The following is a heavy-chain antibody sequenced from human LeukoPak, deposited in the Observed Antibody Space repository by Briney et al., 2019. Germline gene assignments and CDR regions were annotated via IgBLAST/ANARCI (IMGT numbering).Heavy chain of an antibody. CDR3: ARVVASTSIDS. D-gene: IGHD2-15*01. Sequence: SETLSLTCIVSGYSIISDYFWGWVRQPPGKGPEWIGSIFHSGSVYYNPSLKSRVTISIDPSKNRFSLKLTSVTAADTAIYYCARVVASTSIDSWGQGTLVTVSS. CDR2: IFHSGSV. V-gene: IGHV4-38-2*02. J-gene: IGHJ4*02. CDR1: GYSIISDYF.